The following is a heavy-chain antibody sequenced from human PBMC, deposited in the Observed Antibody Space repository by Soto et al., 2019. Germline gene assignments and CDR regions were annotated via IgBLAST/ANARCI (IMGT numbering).Heavy chain of an antibody. Sequence: QVQLVQSGAEVKKPGASVKVSCKASGYTFTNYAMHWVRQAPGQRLEWMGWINAGNGNTKYSQKFQGRVTITRDTTANTAYMELRSLRSEDTAGYYVGRGSGLNRFDPWGQGTLVTVSS. V-gene: IGHV1-3*01. CDR1: GYTFTNYA. J-gene: IGHJ5*02. CDR3: GRGSGLNRFDP. D-gene: IGHD3-10*01. CDR2: INAGNGNT.